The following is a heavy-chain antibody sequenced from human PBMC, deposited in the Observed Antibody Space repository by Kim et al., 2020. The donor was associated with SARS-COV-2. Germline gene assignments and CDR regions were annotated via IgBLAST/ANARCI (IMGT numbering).Heavy chain of an antibody. Sequence: GGSLRLSCAASGFTFSSYDMHWVRQAPGKGLEWVAVISYDGSTNYYADSVKGRFTISRDNSKNTLYLQRNSLSAEDTAVYYCASIITMVRRVPDVWGQGTTVTVSS. CDR2: ISYDGSTN. CDR3: ASIITMVRRVPDV. D-gene: IGHD3-10*01. CDR1: GFTFSSYD. J-gene: IGHJ6*02. V-gene: IGHV3-30-3*01.